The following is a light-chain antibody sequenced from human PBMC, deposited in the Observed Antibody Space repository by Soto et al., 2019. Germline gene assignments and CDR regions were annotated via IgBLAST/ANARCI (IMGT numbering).Light chain of an antibody. J-gene: IGLJ1*01. Sequence: SVLTQPASVSGSPGQSITISCTGTAIDVGTNNYVSWYQQYPGRAPQLISYEVSQRPSGISDRFFGSKSGDTASLTISGLQAEDEADYYCSSHTTSYTVDVFGTGTKVTVL. CDR3: SSHTTSYTVDV. CDR2: EVS. CDR1: AIDVGTNNY. V-gene: IGLV2-14*01.